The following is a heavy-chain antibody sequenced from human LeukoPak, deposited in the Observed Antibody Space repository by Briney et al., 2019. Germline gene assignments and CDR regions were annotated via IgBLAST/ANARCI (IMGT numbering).Heavy chain of an antibody. CDR2: ISSSSSTI. J-gene: IGHJ4*02. CDR1: GFTFSSYS. CDR3: ARDRYSSGWYEKNY. Sequence: PGGSLRLSCAASGFTFSSYSMNWVRQAPGKGLEWVSYISSSSSTIYYADSVKGRFTISRDNAKNSLYLQMNSLRAEDTAVYYCARDRYSSGWYEKNYWGQGTLVTASS. D-gene: IGHD6-19*01. V-gene: IGHV3-48*01.